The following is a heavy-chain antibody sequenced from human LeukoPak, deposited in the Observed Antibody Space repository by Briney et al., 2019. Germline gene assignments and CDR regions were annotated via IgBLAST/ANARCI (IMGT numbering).Heavy chain of an antibody. CDR3: ARGPRFDP. J-gene: IGHJ5*02. CDR2: ISPDTGNT. CDR1: GYTFTIYE. Sequence: ASAKVSCKASGYTFTIYEFNWVRQAPGQGLEWLGYISPDTGNTGYAQKFQGRVTMTRDTSISTAYMELSSLSPEDTAVYYCARGPRFDPWGQGTLVTVSS. V-gene: IGHV1-8*01.